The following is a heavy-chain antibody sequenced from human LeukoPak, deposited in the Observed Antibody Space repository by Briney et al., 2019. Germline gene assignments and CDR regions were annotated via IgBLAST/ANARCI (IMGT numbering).Heavy chain of an antibody. CDR3: ARGEAVAGTDH. Sequence: PGGSLRLSCAASGFTFSSYWMHWVRQAPGKGLEWLARINSDGYSISYADSVKGRFTISRDNAKKTVYLQMNSLRVEDTAIYYCARGEAVAGTDHWGQGVLVTVSS. J-gene: IGHJ4*02. CDR1: GFTFSSYW. V-gene: IGHV3-74*01. D-gene: IGHD6-19*01. CDR2: INSDGYSI.